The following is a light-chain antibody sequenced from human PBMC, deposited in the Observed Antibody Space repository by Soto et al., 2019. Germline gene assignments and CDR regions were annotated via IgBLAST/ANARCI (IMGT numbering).Light chain of an antibody. J-gene: IGLJ2*01. V-gene: IGLV3-21*02. CDR3: QVWDRTATVV. CDR2: DDT. Sequence: SYEVTQPPSVSVAPGQTATVTCGGDNIGTKGVHWYQQKPGQAPVVVVYDDTDRPSGIPERFSGSSSGNTATLTISRVEAGDEADYYCQVWDRTATVVFGGGTKVTVL. CDR1: NIGTKG.